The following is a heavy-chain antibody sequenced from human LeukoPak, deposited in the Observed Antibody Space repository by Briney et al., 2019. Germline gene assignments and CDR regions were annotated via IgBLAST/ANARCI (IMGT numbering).Heavy chain of an antibody. CDR2: ISYDGSNK. CDR3: ARGEARGDLFFDY. J-gene: IGHJ4*02. V-gene: IGHV3-30*04. D-gene: IGHD3-10*01. Sequence: QSRGSLRLSCAASGFTFSSYAMHWVRQAPGKGLEGVAVISYDGSNKYYADSVKGRFTISRDNSKNTLYLQMNSLRAEDTAVYYCARGEARGDLFFDYWGQRTRVTVSS. CDR1: GFTFSSYA.